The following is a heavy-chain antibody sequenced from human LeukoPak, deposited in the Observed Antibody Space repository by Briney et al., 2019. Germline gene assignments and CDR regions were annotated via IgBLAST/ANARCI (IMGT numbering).Heavy chain of an antibody. V-gene: IGHV4-4*07. CDR3: ARDMGGGWFDP. D-gene: IGHD1-26*01. J-gene: IGHJ5*02. Sequence: SSETLSLTCSISGGSISSSYWNWIRQPAGKGLEWTGRISTSGTTNYSPSLKGRLTMSIDTSKKQFSLNLRSVTAADTAMYYCARDMGGGWFDPWGQGALVTVSS. CDR1: GGSISSSY. CDR2: ISTSGTT.